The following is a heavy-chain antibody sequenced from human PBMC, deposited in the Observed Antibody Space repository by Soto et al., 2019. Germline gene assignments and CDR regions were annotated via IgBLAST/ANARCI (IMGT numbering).Heavy chain of an antibody. CDR3: ARESPSGGMDV. J-gene: IGHJ6*02. V-gene: IGHV1-8*01. CDR2: MNPDSGNT. CDR1: GYTFTSYD. Sequence: ASVKVSCKASGYTFTSYDINWVRQATGQGLEWMGWMNPDSGNTGYAQKLEGRVTMTRIPSTTTAYMELSSLRSEDTAVYFCARESPSGGMDVWGQGITVTVSS. D-gene: IGHD3-10*01.